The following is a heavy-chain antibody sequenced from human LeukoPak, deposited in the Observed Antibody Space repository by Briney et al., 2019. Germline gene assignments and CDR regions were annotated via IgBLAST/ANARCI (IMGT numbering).Heavy chain of an antibody. J-gene: IGHJ4*02. CDR2: ISNDGSRK. Sequence: PGGSLRLSCAPSGFTFSRHGMHWVRQAPGKGLEWVAIISNDGSRKYYGHSVEGRFTISRDNSKNTLYLQMDSLRAEDTAVYCCARDRAWNYFDYWGQGTLVTVSS. V-gene: IGHV3-30*03. CDR1: GFTFSRHG. D-gene: IGHD3-3*01. CDR3: ARDRAWNYFDY.